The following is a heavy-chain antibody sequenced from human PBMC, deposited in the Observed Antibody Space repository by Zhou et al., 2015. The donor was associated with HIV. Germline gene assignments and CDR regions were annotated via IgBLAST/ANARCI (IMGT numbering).Heavy chain of an antibody. CDR3: ARDFLSTAYYVGYFDS. D-gene: IGHD3-9*01. J-gene: IGHJ4*02. Sequence: QVQLVESGGGLVKPGGSLRLSCAASGFTLSDFYMSWIRQAPGKGPEWIAYISDSGTIVRYADSLKGRFTISRDNAKNSLYLYIHSLRAEDTAVYFCARDFLSTAYYVGYFDSWGQGTLVTVSS. CDR2: ISDSGTIV. CDR1: GFTLSDFY. V-gene: IGHV3-11*04.